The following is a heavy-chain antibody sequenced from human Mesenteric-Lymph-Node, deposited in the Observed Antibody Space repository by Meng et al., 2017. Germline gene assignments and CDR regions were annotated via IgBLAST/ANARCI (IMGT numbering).Heavy chain of an antibody. V-gene: IGHV4-59*01. CDR1: GGSISSYY. Sequence: SETLSLTCTVSGGSISSYYWSWIRQPPGKGLEWIGYIYYSGSTNYNPSLKSRVTISVDTSKNQFSLKLSSVTAADTAVYYCARSIPYCSGGNCYSPRRFYYFDYWGQGTLVTVSS. D-gene: IGHD2-15*01. J-gene: IGHJ4*02. CDR3: ARSIPYCSGGNCYSPRRFYYFDY. CDR2: IYYSGST.